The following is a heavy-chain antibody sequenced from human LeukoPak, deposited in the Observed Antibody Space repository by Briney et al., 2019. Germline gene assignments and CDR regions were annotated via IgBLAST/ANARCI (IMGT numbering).Heavy chain of an antibody. V-gene: IGHV4-31*03. Sequence: SETLSLTCTVSGGSISSGGYYWSWIRQHPGKGLEWIGFIYYSGSTYYNPSLKSRVTISVDTSKNQFSLKLSSVTAADTAVYYCARASSWFSGVDYWGQGTLVTVSS. J-gene: IGHJ4*02. CDR1: GGSISSGGYY. D-gene: IGHD6-13*01. CDR3: ARASSWFSGVDY. CDR2: IYYSGST.